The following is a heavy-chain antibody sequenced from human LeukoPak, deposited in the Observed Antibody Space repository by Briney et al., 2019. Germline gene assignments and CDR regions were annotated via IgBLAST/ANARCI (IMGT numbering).Heavy chain of an antibody. J-gene: IGHJ4*02. CDR1: GFTFSDYY. V-gene: IGHV3-11*01. CDR2: ISNSGGII. CDR3: AKGGYGSGSYSNLDY. D-gene: IGHD3-10*01. Sequence: GGSLRLSCAASGFTFSDYYMSWIRQTPGKGLEWISYISNSGGIIYYADSVKGRFTISRDNAKNSLYLQMNSLRAEDTAVYYCAKGGYGSGSYSNLDYWGQGTLVTVSS.